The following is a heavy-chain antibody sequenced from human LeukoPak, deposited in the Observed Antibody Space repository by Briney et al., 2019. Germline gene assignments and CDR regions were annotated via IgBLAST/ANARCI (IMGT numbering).Heavy chain of an antibody. CDR2: VFYSGSA. CDR1: GVSISSSIYY. CDR3: ARIGHGANSHLKWYFDL. J-gene: IGHJ2*01. D-gene: IGHD4-23*01. Sequence: SETLSPTSNVSGVSISSSIYYWGWIRQPPGKGLEWIGSVFYSGSAYYSPSFKSRLDIPLDTSKNQFSLKLSSVTAADTAVYYCARIGHGANSHLKWYFDLWGRGTLVTVSS. V-gene: IGHV4-39*01.